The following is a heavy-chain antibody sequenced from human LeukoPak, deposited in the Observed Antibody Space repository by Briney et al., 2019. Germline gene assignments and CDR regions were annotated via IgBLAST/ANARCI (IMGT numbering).Heavy chain of an antibody. V-gene: IGHV3-23*01. CDR3: AKATGTLGN. D-gene: IGHD1-1*01. CDR1: GFTFSSYA. J-gene: IGHJ4*02. Sequence: GGSLRLSCAASGFTFSSYAMSWVRQAPGKGLEWVSTISNSDDNTYYADSVKGRFTISRDNSKNTLYLQMNSLTAEDTAIYYCAKATGTLGNWGQGTLVTVSS. CDR2: ISNSDDNT.